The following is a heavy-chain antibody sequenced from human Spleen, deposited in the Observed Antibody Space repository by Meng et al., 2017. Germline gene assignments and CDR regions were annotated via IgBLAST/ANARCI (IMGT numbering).Heavy chain of an antibody. CDR2: IYYSGST. J-gene: IGHJ4*02. V-gene: IGHV4-59*01. Sequence: SETLSLTCAVYGGSFSGYYWSWIRQPPGKGLEWIGYIYYSGSTNYNPSLKSRVTISVDTSKNQFSLKLSSVTAADTAIYYCARGHGGNSDHFDNWGQGTLVTVSS. D-gene: IGHD4-23*01. CDR3: ARGHGGNSDHFDN. CDR1: GGSFSGYY.